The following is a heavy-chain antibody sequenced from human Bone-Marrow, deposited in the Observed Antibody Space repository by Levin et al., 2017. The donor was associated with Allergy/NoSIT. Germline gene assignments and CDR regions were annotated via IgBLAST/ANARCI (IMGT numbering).Heavy chain of an antibody. J-gene: IGHJ4*02. CDR1: GFTFSNAW. CDR3: TTETLYYYDSSGYPNGDY. V-gene: IGHV3-15*01. CDR2: IKSKTDGGTT. D-gene: IGHD3-22*01. Sequence: PGGSLRLSCAASGFTFSNAWMSWVRQAPGKGLEWVGRIKSKTDGGTTDYAAPVKGRFTISRDDSKNTLYLQMNSLKTEDTAVYYCTTETLYYYDSSGYPNGDYWGQGTLVTVSS.